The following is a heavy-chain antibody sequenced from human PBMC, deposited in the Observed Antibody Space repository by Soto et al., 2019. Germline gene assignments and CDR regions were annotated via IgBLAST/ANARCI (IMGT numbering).Heavy chain of an antibody. CDR3: ARAGCDGGSCYTRVGRRYGMDV. Sequence: QVQLVESGGGVVQPGRSLRLSCAASGFTFSSYAMHWVHQAPGKGLEWVAVISYDGSNKYYADSVKGRFTISRDNSKNTLYLQMNSLRAEDTAVYYCARAGCDGGSCYTRVGRRYGMDVWGQGTTVTVSS. CDR2: ISYDGSNK. V-gene: IGHV3-30-3*01. CDR1: GFTFSSYA. D-gene: IGHD2-15*01. J-gene: IGHJ6*02.